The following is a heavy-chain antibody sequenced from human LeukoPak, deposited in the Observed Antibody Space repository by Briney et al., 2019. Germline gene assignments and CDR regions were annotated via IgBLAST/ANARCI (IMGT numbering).Heavy chain of an antibody. D-gene: IGHD3-10*01. CDR1: GFTFSSYA. CDR3: AKEESMVRGTYDY. J-gene: IGHJ4*02. Sequence: PGGSLRLSCAASGFTFSSYAMGWVRQAQGKGLEWVSAITDNGGGTYYADSVKGRFTISRDNSKNTLYLQVNSLRAEDTAVYYCAKEESMVRGTYDYWGQGTLVAVSS. V-gene: IGHV3-23*01. CDR2: ITDNGGGT.